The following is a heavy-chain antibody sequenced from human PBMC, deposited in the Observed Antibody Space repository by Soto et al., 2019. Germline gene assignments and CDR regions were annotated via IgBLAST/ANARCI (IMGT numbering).Heavy chain of an antibody. CDR1: GGSISSNSYY. V-gene: IGHV4-39*07. CDR3: ARAPVGLDTISYFDY. CDR2: IYNGGST. Sequence: SETLSLTCTVSGGSISSNSYYWDWIRQPPGKGLEWIGYIYNGGSTYYRPSLESRMHMSLDATRNHYSLRLTSVTAADTAVYFCARAPVGLDTISYFDYWGQGKLVTVS. J-gene: IGHJ4*02. D-gene: IGHD3-3*01.